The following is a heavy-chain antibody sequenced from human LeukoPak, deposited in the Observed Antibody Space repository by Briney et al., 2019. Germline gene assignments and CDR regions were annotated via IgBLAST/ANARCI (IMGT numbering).Heavy chain of an antibody. CDR2: IIPIFGTA. J-gene: IGHJ6*02. CDR3: ARDDSSSWYVYYYYGMDV. Sequence: SVKVSCKASGGTFSSYAISWVRQAPGQGLEWMGGIIPIFGTANYAQKFQGRVTITADESTSTAYMELSSLRSEDTAVYYCARDDSSSWYVYYYYGMDVWGQGATVTVSS. CDR1: GGTFSSYA. D-gene: IGHD6-13*01. V-gene: IGHV1-69*13.